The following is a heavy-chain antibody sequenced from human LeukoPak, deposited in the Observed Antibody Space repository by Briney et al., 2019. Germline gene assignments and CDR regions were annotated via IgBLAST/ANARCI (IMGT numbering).Heavy chain of an antibody. CDR2: INPNSGGT. D-gene: IGHD3-22*01. Sequence: ASVKVSCKASGYTFTGYYMHWVRQAPGQGLEWVGWINPNSGGTNYAQKFKGRVTMTRDTSISTAYMELSRLRSDDTAVYYCASPYDSSGDLRVWGQGTLVTVSS. V-gene: IGHV1-2*02. CDR3: ASPYDSSGDLRV. J-gene: IGHJ4*02. CDR1: GYTFTGYY.